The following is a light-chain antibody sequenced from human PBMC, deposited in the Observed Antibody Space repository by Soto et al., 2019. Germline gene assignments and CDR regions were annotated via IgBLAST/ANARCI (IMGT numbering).Light chain of an antibody. CDR3: CSYADGSIYF. CDR1: SRDVGAYDY. J-gene: IGLJ1*01. Sequence: QSALTQPASVSGSPGQSITISCTGTSRDVGAYDYVSWYLQYPDKAPQLLIYYVDHRPSGVSSRFSGSKSGNTASLTISGLRAEDEGDYYCCSYADGSIYFFGTGTKLTVL. V-gene: IGLV2-14*03. CDR2: YVD.